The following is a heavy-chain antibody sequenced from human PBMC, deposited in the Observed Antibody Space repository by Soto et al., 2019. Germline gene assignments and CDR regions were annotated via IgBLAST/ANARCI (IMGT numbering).Heavy chain of an antibody. CDR3: ATSRGGRAYFDS. CDR2: IKQDGSEK. CDR1: GFTFSTYW. J-gene: IGHJ4*02. Sequence: EVQLVESGGGLVQPGGSLTLSCAASGFTFSTYWMSWVRQAPGKGLEWVANIKQDGSEKYYVDSVKGRFTISRDNADNSLYLQMNSLRAEDTAVYYCATSRGGRAYFDSWGQGTLVTVSS. V-gene: IGHV3-7*01. D-gene: IGHD5-12*01.